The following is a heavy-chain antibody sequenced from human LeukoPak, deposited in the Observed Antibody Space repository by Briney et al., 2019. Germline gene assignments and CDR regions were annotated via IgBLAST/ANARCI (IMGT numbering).Heavy chain of an antibody. D-gene: IGHD3-22*01. Sequence: GRSLRLSCAASGFTFSSYAMHWVRQAPGKGLEWVAVISYDGSNKYYTESVKGRFTISRDNSKNTLYLQMNSLRAEDTAVYYCVCYDSSGSSFDYWGQGTLVTVSS. CDR3: VCYDSSGSSFDY. CDR1: GFTFSSYA. J-gene: IGHJ4*02. CDR2: ISYDGSNK. V-gene: IGHV3-30*14.